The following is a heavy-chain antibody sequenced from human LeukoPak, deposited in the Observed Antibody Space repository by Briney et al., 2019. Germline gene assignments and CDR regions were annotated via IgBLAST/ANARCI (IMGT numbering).Heavy chain of an antibody. J-gene: IGHJ4*02. CDR1: GYTFTSYD. V-gene: IGHV1-8*01. CDR2: MNPNSGNT. D-gene: IGHD3-22*01. Sequence: GASVKVSCKASGYTFTSYDINWVRQATGQGLEWMGWMNPNSGNTGYAQKFQGRVTMTRNTSIGTAYMELSSLRSEDTAVYYCAGGGGYYDSSGYYYGGDYWGQGTLVTVSS. CDR3: AGGGGYYDSSGYYYGGDY.